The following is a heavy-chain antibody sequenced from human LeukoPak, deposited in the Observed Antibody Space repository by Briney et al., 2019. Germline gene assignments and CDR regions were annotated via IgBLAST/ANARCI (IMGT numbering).Heavy chain of an antibody. J-gene: IGHJ6*03. CDR1: GYTFTSYD. V-gene: IGHV1-8*01. CDR3: ARTMATSYYYYYYMDV. D-gene: IGHD4/OR15-4a*01. CDR2: MNPNSGNT. Sequence: ASVKVSCKASGYTFTSYDINWVRQATGQGREWMGWMNPNSGNTGYAQKFHGRVTMTRNTSISTAYMELSSLRSEDTAVYYCARTMATSYYYYYYMDVWGKGTTVTVSS.